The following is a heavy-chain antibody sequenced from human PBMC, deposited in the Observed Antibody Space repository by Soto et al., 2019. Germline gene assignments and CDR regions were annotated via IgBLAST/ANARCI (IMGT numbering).Heavy chain of an antibody. CDR2: ISGSGGNT. CDR1: GFSFINYA. V-gene: IGHV3-23*01. Sequence: GGSLRLSCTASGFSFINYAMSWVRQAPGKGLEWVSSISGSGGNTYYADSVKGRFTISRDNSNNTLYLQMNSLRADDTAVYYCAQGRDCSGGSCYFDHWGQGALVTVSS. CDR3: AQGRDCSGGSCYFDH. J-gene: IGHJ4*02. D-gene: IGHD2-15*01.